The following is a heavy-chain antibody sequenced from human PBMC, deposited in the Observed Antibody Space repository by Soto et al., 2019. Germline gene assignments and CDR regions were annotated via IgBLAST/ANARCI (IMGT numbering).Heavy chain of an antibody. V-gene: IGHV1-69*01. CDR1: GGTFSSYA. D-gene: IGHD6-6*01. CDR2: IIPIFGTA. J-gene: IGHJ6*02. Sequence: QVQLVQSGAEVKKPGSSVKVSCKASGGTFSSYAISWVRQAPGQGLEWMGGIIPIFGTANYAQKFQGRVKISADESTSKAYMELSSLRSEDTAVYYCARHTSSIAEQTHYSYYGMDVWGQGTTVTVSS. CDR3: ARHTSSIAEQTHYSYYGMDV.